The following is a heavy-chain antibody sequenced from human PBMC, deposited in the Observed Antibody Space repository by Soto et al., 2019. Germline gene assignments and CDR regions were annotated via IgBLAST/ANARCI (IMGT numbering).Heavy chain of an antibody. CDR3: ARARLRAVYAFDI. D-gene: IGHD5-12*01. J-gene: IGHJ3*02. CDR1: GGSVRSGAYY. V-gene: IGHV4-31*03. CDR2: IYYSGST. Sequence: QVQLQESDAGLVKASQTLSLTCTVSGGSVRSGAYYWTWIRQRPGKGREWIVYIYYSGSTYYSPSLKSRLSISLDTSKNQFSLRLSSVTAADTAMYYCARARLRAVYAFDIWRQGTMVTFSS.